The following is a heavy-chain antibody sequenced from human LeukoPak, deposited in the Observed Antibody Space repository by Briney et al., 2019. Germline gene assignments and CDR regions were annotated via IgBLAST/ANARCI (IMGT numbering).Heavy chain of an antibody. CDR2: ISAGSDYI. Sequence: GGSLRLSCAASGFTFSSYAMSWVRQAPGKGLEWISYISAGSDYIYYTDSVKGRFTISRDNAKNSLYLQLNSLRVEDTAVYYCARWGLGPSFDYWGRGTLVTVSS. V-gene: IGHV3-21*05. CDR3: ARWGLGPSFDY. CDR1: GFTFSSYA. J-gene: IGHJ4*02. D-gene: IGHD1-26*01.